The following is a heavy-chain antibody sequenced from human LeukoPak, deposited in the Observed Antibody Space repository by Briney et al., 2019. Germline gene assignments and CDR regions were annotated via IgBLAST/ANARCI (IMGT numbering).Heavy chain of an antibody. V-gene: IGHV5-51*01. CDR2: IYPGDSDT. J-gene: IGHJ5*02. CDR3: ATVAGYAKNWFDP. D-gene: IGHD5-12*01. Sequence: GESLKISRKGSGYSFTSYWIGWVRQMPGKGLEWMGSIYPGDSDTRYRPSFRGQVTISADKSINTAILQWSSLKASDAAIYYGATVAGYAKNWFDPWGQGTLVTVSS. CDR1: GYSFTSYW.